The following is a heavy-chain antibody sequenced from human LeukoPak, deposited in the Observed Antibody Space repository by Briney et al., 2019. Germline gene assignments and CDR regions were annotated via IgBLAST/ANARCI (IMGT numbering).Heavy chain of an antibody. CDR3: ARVKPRYGYNR. D-gene: IGHD5-18*01. CDR2: IKQDGSEK. CDR1: GFTFSSYW. J-gene: IGHJ4*02. V-gene: IGHV3-7*03. Sequence: GGSLRLSCAASGFTFSSYWTSWVRQAPGKGLEWVANIKQDGSEKYYVDSVKGRFTISRDNAKNSLYLQMNSLRAEDTAVYYCARVKPRYGYNRWGQGTMVTVSS.